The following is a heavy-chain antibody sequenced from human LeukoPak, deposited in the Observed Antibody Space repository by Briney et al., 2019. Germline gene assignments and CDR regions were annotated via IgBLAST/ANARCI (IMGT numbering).Heavy chain of an antibody. CDR2: ISITGTTI. D-gene: IGHD2-15*01. CDR1: GFTFTDFY. V-gene: IGHV3-11*04. CDR3: ARDGYCSGSSCYSTTDY. Sequence: GGSLRLSCAASGFTFTDFYMSWIRQAPGKGLEWVSYISITGTTIYYADSVKGRFTFSRDNAKNSLYLQMNSLRAEDTAVYYCARDGYCSGSSCYSTTDYWGQGTLVTVSS. J-gene: IGHJ4*02.